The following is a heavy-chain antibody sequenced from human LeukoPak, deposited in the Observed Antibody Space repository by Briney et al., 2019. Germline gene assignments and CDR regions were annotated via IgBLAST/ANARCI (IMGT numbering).Heavy chain of an antibody. V-gene: IGHV4-38-2*02. J-gene: IGHJ5*02. Sequence: PSETLSLTCAVSGYSISSGYYWGWIRQPPGQGLEWIGGIYHSGSTYYNPSLKSRVTISVDTSKNQFSLKLSSVTAADTAVYYCARDRVTVTTGWFDPWGQGTLVTVSS. CDR3: ARDRVTVTTGWFDP. D-gene: IGHD4-17*01. CDR2: IYHSGST. CDR1: GYSISSGYY.